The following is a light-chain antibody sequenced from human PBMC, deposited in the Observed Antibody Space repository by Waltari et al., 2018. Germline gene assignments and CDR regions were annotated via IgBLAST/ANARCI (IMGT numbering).Light chain of an antibody. CDR2: AAS. Sequence: ETVMTQSPATLSLSPGERVTLSCSASQTIVGNLAWYQQRHGQPPSLLIYAASTRATGVPARFSGGGSGTEFTLTISSLQSEDFAVYYCQQYRHWPLAFGGGTKVEI. CDR1: QTIVGN. J-gene: IGKJ4*01. CDR3: QQYRHWPLA. V-gene: IGKV3-15*01.